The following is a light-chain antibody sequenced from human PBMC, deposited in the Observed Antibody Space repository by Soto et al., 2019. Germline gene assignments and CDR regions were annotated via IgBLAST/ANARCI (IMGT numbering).Light chain of an antibody. CDR1: QGISSY. V-gene: IGKV1-9*01. J-gene: IGKJ1*01. CDR3: QQYNRA. CDR2: AAS. Sequence: DIQMTQSPSTLSASVGDRVTITCRASQGISSYLAWYQQKPGKAPKLLIYAASTLQSGVPSRFSGSGSGTEFTLTISSLQPEDFATYYCQQYNRAFGQGTKVDIK.